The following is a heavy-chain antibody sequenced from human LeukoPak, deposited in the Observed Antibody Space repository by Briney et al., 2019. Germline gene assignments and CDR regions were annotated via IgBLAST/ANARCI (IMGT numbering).Heavy chain of an antibody. Sequence: GGSLRLSCAASGFTFSSYAMSWVRQAPGKGLEWVGRIKSKTDGGTTDYAAPVKGRFTISRDDSKNTLYLQMNSLKTEDTAVYYCTTDREELGSYYDYWGQGTLVTVSS. V-gene: IGHV3-15*01. CDR2: IKSKTDGGTT. D-gene: IGHD1-26*01. J-gene: IGHJ4*02. CDR1: GFTFSSYA. CDR3: TTDREELGSYYDY.